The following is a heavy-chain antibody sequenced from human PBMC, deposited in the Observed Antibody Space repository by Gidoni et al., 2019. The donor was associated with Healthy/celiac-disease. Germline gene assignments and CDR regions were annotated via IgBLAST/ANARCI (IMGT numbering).Heavy chain of an antibody. CDR2: IIPIFGPA. V-gene: IGHV1-69*01. CDR1: VRPFSSYA. Sequence: QVQLVHAGAAVQKPGSSVKVSCKASVRPFSSYALRWVRQAPGQGLEWMGGIIPIFGPANYSQKVQGGVMITADETTSTTYMERGSRRCEETAVYYCARGWVHGVIVPTISNWFDPWGQGTLVTVSS. D-gene: IGHD2-21*01. J-gene: IGHJ5*02. CDR3: ARGWVHGVIVPTISNWFDP.